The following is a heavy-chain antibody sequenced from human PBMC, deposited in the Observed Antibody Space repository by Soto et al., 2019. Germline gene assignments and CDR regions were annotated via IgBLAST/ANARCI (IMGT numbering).Heavy chain of an antibody. CDR3: ARDRFFYFSGRHAYSFDY. CDR2: IYYSGIT. CDR1: GGSISSNDYY. J-gene: IGHJ4*02. Sequence: PSETLSLTCTVSGGSISSNDYYWSWIRQVPGKGLEWIGNIYYSGITYHNPSLESRLTISLDTSKNQFSLKLSSVTAADTAVYYCARDRFFYFSGRHAYSFDYWGQGTLVTVSS. V-gene: IGHV4-31*03. D-gene: IGHD3-3*01.